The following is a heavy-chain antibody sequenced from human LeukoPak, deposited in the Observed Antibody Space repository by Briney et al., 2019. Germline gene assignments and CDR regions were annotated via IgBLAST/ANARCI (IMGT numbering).Heavy chain of an antibody. Sequence: GGSLRLSCTASGFTFGDYAMNWVRQAPGKGLEWVGFIRTKAYGGTTEYAASVKGRFTISRDDSKSIAYLQMNSLRAEDTAVYYCAKDRPYSSGSNWFDPWGQGTLVTVSS. CDR3: AKDRPYSSGSNWFDP. CDR2: IRTKAYGGTT. J-gene: IGHJ5*02. V-gene: IGHV3-49*04. D-gene: IGHD6-19*01. CDR1: GFTFGDYA.